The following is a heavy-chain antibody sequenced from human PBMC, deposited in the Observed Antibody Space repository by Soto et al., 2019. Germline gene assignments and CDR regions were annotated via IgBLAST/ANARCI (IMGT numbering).Heavy chain of an antibody. CDR3: ASYRGALYFES. CDR1: GRSMSSNY. J-gene: IGHJ4*02. CDR2: VFYGGT. D-gene: IGHD3-16*01. V-gene: IGHV4-59*01. Sequence: LSLPCSVSGRSMSSNYWSWIRQSPDKGLEWLGYVFYGGTDYNPSLGGRVSMSVETSKSQFSLKLTSVTVADTAVYYCASYRGALYFESWGPGILVTVSS.